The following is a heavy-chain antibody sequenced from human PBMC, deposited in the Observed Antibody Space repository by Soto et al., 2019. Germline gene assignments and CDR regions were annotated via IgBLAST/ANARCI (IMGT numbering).Heavy chain of an antibody. D-gene: IGHD1-26*01. CDR2: ISYDGSNK. V-gene: IGHV3-30*04. CDR3: ASIVGAPMWIDY. Sequence: GGSLRLSCAASGFTFSSYAMHWVRQAPGKGLEWVAVISYDGSNKYYADSVKGRFTISRDNSKNTLYLQMNSLRAEDTAVYYCASIVGAPMWIDYWGQGTLVTVSS. CDR1: GFTFSSYA. J-gene: IGHJ4*02.